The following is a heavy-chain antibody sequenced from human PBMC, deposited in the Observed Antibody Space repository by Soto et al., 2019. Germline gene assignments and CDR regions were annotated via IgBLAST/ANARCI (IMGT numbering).Heavy chain of an antibody. Sequence: GGSLSLSCAASRFIVSTNYMNWVRQAPGKGLEWVSVIYRDGSTYYADSVMGRFTISRDNSKKTLYLQMNSLRVEDTAVYYCASGRAVRPLYYYGMDVWGQGTTVTVSS. V-gene: IGHV3-53*01. CDR3: ASGRAVRPLYYYGMDV. J-gene: IGHJ6*02. D-gene: IGHD6-6*01. CDR1: RFIVSTNY. CDR2: IYRDGST.